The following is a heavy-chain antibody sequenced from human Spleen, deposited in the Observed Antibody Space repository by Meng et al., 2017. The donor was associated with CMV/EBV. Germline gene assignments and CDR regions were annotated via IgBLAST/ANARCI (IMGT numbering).Heavy chain of an antibody. Sequence: GESLKISCAASGLSVTSNYMTWVRQAPGKGLEWVSVIYSAGSTYYAASVKGRFTIPRDNSNNTLYLHMSSLRAEDTAVYYCARDQGSWYYYGMDVWGQGTTVTVSS. CDR2: IYSAGST. CDR1: GLSVTSNY. J-gene: IGHJ6*02. CDR3: ARDQGSWYYYGMDV. V-gene: IGHV3-66*02. D-gene: IGHD6-13*01.